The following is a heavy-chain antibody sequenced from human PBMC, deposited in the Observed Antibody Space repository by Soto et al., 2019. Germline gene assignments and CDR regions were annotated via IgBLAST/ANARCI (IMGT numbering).Heavy chain of an antibody. CDR3: AREGVVVITTSPDNYYGMDV. V-gene: IGHV3-53*01. D-gene: IGHD3-22*01. CDR2: IYSGGST. Sequence: GSLRLSCAASGFTVSSNYMSWVRQAPGKGLEWVSVIYSGGSTYYADSVKGRFTISRDNSKNTLYLQMNSLRAEDTAVYYCAREGVVVITTSPDNYYGMDVWGQGTTVTVSS. CDR1: GFTVSSNY. J-gene: IGHJ6*02.